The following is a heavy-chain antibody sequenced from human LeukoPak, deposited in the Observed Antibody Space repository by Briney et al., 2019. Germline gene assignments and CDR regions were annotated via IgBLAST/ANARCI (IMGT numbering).Heavy chain of an antibody. J-gene: IGHJ4*02. D-gene: IGHD6-19*01. Sequence: ASVKVSCKPSGYTFAGYYLHWLRRAPGQGLEWMGWINPNTGATISAQKFQGRVTMTRDTSIDTAYMELTRLTSDDTAVYYCARDRVGSGWPRPYYFENWGQGTLVTVSS. V-gene: IGHV1-2*02. CDR1: GYTFAGYY. CDR3: ARDRVGSGWPRPYYFEN. CDR2: INPNTGAT.